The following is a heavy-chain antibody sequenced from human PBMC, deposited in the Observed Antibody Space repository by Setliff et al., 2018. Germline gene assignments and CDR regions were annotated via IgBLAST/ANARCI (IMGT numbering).Heavy chain of an antibody. Sequence: SVKVSCKASGYTFSSYAISWVRQAPGQGLEWMGGIIPIFGTANYAQKFQGRVTMTADESATTACMELTSLRSEDTAVYYCARALGGISVAGNNWLDSWGQGTLVTVSS. CDR1: GYTFSSYA. D-gene: IGHD6-19*01. CDR3: ARALGGISVAGNNWLDS. V-gene: IGHV1-69*13. J-gene: IGHJ5*01. CDR2: IIPIFGTA.